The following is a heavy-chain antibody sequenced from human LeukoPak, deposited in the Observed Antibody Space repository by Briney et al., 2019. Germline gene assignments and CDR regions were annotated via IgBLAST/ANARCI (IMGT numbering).Heavy chain of an antibody. D-gene: IGHD6-13*01. Sequence: WASVKVSCKASGYTFTGYYMHWVRQAPGQGLEWMGWINPNSGGTNYAQKFQGWVTMTRDTSISTAYMELSRLRSDDTAVYYCARAHTRYSSSWYYFDYWGQGTLVTVSS. CDR3: ARAHTRYSSSWYYFDY. CDR1: GYTFTGYY. V-gene: IGHV1-2*04. J-gene: IGHJ4*02. CDR2: INPNSGGT.